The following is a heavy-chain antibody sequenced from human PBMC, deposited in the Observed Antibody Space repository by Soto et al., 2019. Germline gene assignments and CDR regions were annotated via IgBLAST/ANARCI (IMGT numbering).Heavy chain of an antibody. CDR1: GVTFRNYA. J-gene: IGHJ4*02. D-gene: IGHD3-16*01. V-gene: IGHV3-23*01. CDR2: ISVSGGST. CDR3: ENNTRYDPPDY. Sequence: GGSLRLSCAASGVTFRNYAMSWVRPAPGKGLAWVSGISVSGGSTYYADSVKGRFTISRDNSKNTLYLQMNSLKAEDTAVYFSENNTRYDPPDYWGQGTLVTVSS.